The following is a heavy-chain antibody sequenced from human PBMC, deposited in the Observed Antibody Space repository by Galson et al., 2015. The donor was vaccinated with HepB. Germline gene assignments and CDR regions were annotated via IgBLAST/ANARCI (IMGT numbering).Heavy chain of an antibody. J-gene: IGHJ3*01. D-gene: IGHD3-3*01. Sequence: LRLSCAASGFTFSSYAMHWVRQAPGKGLEWVAVISYDGSNKYYADSVKGRFTISRDNSKNTLYLQMNSLRAEDTAVYYCARGATIFGVVTYQDVWGQGTMVTVSS. CDR1: GFTFSSYA. CDR2: ISYDGSNK. V-gene: IGHV3-30-3*01. CDR3: ARGATIFGVVTYQDV.